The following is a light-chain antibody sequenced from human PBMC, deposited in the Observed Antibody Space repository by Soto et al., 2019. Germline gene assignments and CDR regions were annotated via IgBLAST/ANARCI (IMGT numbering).Light chain of an antibody. CDR2: GAS. CDR3: QQHNNWPPIT. Sequence: EMVLTHSPDTMSVSPGERATLSCRASQTVSSNFLAWYQQRPGQAPRLLIYGASTRATGIPARFSGSGSGTEFTLTISSLQYEDCAVYYCQQHNNWPPITFGQGTRLEIK. CDR1: QTVSSN. J-gene: IGKJ5*01. V-gene: IGKV3-15*01.